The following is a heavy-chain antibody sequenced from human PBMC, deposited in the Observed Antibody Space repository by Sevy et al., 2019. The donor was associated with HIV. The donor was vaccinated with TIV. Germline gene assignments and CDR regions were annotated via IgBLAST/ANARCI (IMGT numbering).Heavy chain of an antibody. J-gene: IGHJ4*02. CDR1: GLTFTDYA. CDR2: ITNTGGDT. CDR3: AKDKAFRFLDYLPSNYYFDY. V-gene: IGHV3-23*01. D-gene: IGHD3-3*01. Sequence: GGSLRLSCAASGLTFTDYAMSWVRQAPGKGLEWISTITNTGGDTYYADSVRGRFTISRDNSKNTLHLQMNSLRAEDTAVYYCAKDKAFRFLDYLPSNYYFDYWGQGTLVTVSS.